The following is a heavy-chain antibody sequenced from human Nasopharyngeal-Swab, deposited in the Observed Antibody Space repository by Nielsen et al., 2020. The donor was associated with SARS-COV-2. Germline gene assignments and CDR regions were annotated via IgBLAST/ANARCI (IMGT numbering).Heavy chain of an antibody. CDR2: IIPIFGIA. V-gene: IGHV1-69*04. CDR1: GGTFSSYA. Sequence: SVKVSCKASGGTFSSYAISWVRQAPGQGLEWMGRIIPIFGIANYAQKFQGRVTMTRDTSTSTVYMELSSLRSEDTAVYYCARSIAAAVFDYWGQGTLVTVSS. D-gene: IGHD6-13*01. J-gene: IGHJ4*02. CDR3: ARSIAAAVFDY.